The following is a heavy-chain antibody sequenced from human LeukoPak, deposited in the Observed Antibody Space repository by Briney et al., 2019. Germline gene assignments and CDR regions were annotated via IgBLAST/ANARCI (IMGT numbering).Heavy chain of an antibody. Sequence: SETLSLTCTVSGGSISSGSYYWSWIRQPAGKGLEWIGRIYTSGSTNYNPSLKSRVTISVDTSKNQFSLKLSSVTAADTAVYYCARSMVRGVIITKDYWGQGTLVTVSS. D-gene: IGHD3-10*01. CDR2: IYTSGST. CDR1: GGSISSGSYY. V-gene: IGHV4-61*02. J-gene: IGHJ4*02. CDR3: ARSMVRGVIITKDY.